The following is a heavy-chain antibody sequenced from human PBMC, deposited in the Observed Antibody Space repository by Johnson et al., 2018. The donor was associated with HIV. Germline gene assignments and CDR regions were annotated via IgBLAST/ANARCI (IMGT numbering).Heavy chain of an antibody. CDR3: ARAAAARSSGHDAFDI. Sequence: EQLVESGGGVVRPGGSLRLSCAASGFTFDDNGMSWVRQAPGKGLEWVSLLYSDGRTFYADSVKGRFTISRDNSKNTVYLQMNSLRAEDTALYYCARAAAARSSGHDAFDIWGQGTMVTVSS. CDR2: LYSDGRT. D-gene: IGHD6-6*01. J-gene: IGHJ3*02. V-gene: IGHV3-66*01. CDR1: GFTFDDNG.